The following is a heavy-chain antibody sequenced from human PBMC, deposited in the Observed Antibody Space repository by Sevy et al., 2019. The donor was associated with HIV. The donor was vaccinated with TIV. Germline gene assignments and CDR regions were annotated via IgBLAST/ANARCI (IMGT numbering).Heavy chain of an antibody. J-gene: IGHJ3*02. CDR3: AKDFGYGGAFDI. D-gene: IGHD5-18*01. Sequence: GGSLRLSCAASGFTFSSYGMHWVRQAPGKGLEWVAVISYDGSNKYYADSVKGRFTISRDNSKNTLYLQMNSLRAEDTAVYYCAKDFGYGGAFDIWGQGTKVTVSS. V-gene: IGHV3-30*18. CDR2: ISYDGSNK. CDR1: GFTFSSYG.